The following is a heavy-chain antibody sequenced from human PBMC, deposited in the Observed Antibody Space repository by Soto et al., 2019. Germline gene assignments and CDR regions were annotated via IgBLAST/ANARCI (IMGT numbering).Heavy chain of an antibody. Sequence: PGASVKVSCTASGGTFSSYAISWVRQAPGQGLEWMGGIIPIFGTANYAQKFQGRVTITADKSTSTAYMELSSLRSEDTAVYYCARDLIDCTNGVCYPLFDYWGQGTLVTVSS. D-gene: IGHD2-8*01. CDR2: IIPIFGTA. J-gene: IGHJ4*02. V-gene: IGHV1-69*06. CDR3: ARDLIDCTNGVCYPLFDY. CDR1: GGTFSSYA.